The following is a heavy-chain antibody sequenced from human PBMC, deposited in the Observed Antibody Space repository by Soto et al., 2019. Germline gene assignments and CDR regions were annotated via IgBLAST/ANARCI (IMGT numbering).Heavy chain of an antibody. CDR1: GGSISSSSYY. V-gene: IGHV4-39*01. CDR3: ARQKATVTTFRPRLCWFDP. D-gene: IGHD4-17*01. CDR2: IYYSGST. J-gene: IGHJ5*02. Sequence: NPSETLSLTCTVSGGSISSSSYYWGWIRQPPGKGLEWIGSIYYSGSTYYNPSLKSRVTISVDTSKNQFSLKLSSVTAADTAVYYCARQKATVTTFRPRLCWFDPWGQGTLVTVSS.